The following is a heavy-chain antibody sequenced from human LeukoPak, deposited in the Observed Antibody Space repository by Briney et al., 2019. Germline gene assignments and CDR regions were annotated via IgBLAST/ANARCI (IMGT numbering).Heavy chain of an antibody. Sequence: GSSVKVSCKASGGTFSSYAISWVRQAPGQGLEWMGGIIPIFGTANYAQKFQGRVTITADKSTSTAYMELSSLRSEDTAVYYCARSLKWDRDYGDAPWYFDLWGRGTLVTVSS. CDR1: GGTFSSYA. V-gene: IGHV1-69*06. J-gene: IGHJ2*01. CDR3: ARSLKWDRDYGDAPWYFDL. CDR2: IIPIFGTA. D-gene: IGHD4-17*01.